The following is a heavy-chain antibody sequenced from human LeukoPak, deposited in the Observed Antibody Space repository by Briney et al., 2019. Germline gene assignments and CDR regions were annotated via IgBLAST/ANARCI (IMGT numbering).Heavy chain of an antibody. D-gene: IGHD3-16*01. CDR2: ISAGGSGT. J-gene: IGHJ4*02. V-gene: IGHV3-23*01. Sequence: GGSLRLSCAASGFTFSSYGMHWVRQAPGKGLEWVSGISAGGSGTYYADSVKGRFTISRDSSKNTLYLQMNSLRPEDTAVYYCAKAFYNPLYYFDSWGQGTLVTVSS. CDR1: GFTFSSYG. CDR3: AKAFYNPLYYFDS.